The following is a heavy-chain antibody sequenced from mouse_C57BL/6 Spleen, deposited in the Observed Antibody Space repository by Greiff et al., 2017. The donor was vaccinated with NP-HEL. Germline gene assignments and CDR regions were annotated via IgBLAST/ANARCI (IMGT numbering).Heavy chain of an antibody. CDR1: GFTFSSYA. V-gene: IGHV5-4*01. CDR3: ARDRGYYDYDSFAY. Sequence: EVKLMESGGGLVKPGGSLKLSCAASGFTFSSYAMSWVRQTPEKRLEWVATISDGGSYTYYPDNVKGRFTISRDNAKNNLYLQMSHLKSEDTAMYYCARDRGYYDYDSFAYWGQGTLVTVSA. D-gene: IGHD2-4*01. CDR2: ISDGGSYT. J-gene: IGHJ3*01.